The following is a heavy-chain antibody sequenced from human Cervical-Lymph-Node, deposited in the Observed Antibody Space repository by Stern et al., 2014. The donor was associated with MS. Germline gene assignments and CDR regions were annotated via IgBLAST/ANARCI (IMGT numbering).Heavy chain of an antibody. CDR2: IWYDGSNK. D-gene: IGHD6-19*01. CDR3: ARVGIAVAGPKDYYYYGMDV. CDR1: GFTFSSYG. Sequence: QVQLVQSGGGVVQPGRSLRLSCAASGFTFSSYGMHWVRQAPGKGLERGAVIWYDGSNKYYADSVKGRFTISRDNSKNTLYLQMNSLRAEDTAVYYCARVGIAVAGPKDYYYYGMDVWGQVTTVTVSS. J-gene: IGHJ6*02. V-gene: IGHV3-33*01.